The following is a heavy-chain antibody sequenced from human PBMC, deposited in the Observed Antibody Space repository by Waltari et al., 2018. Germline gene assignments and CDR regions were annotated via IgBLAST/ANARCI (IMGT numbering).Heavy chain of an antibody. CDR2: IKSKGDGAIT. D-gene: IGHD7-27*01. CDR3: TTLDAPWGG. J-gene: IGHJ4*01. V-gene: IGHV3-15*01. CDR1: GFTFTPAW. Sequence: EVQMVESGGGLVKPGDSLRLSCAASGFTFTPAWLTWVRQAPGKGLEWVGRIKSKGDGAITDFAAPVRGRFSISRDDSQNMVFLQMNSLRTEDTAVYYCTTLDAPWGGWGHGTLVTVSS.